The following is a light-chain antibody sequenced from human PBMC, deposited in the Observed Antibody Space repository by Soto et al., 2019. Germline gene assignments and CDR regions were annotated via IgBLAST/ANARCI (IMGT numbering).Light chain of an antibody. CDR2: EVS. Sequence: QSVLTQPASVSGSPGQSITISCTGTSSDVGGYNYVSWYQQHSGKAPKLMIYEVSNRPSGVSNRFSGSKSGNTASLTISGLQAEDEADYYCSSYTSISTLVVFGGGTKLTVL. J-gene: IGLJ2*01. CDR1: SSDVGGYNY. CDR3: SSYTSISTLVV. V-gene: IGLV2-14*01.